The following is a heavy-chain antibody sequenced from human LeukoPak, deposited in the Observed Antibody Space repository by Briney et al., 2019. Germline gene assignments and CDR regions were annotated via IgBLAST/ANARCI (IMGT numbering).Heavy chain of an antibody. CDR2: IYSSGST. CDR3: ARQSGYLYYGMDV. V-gene: IGHV4-59*08. D-gene: IGHD5-18*01. Sequence: PSETLSLTCTVSGGSISSYYWSWIRQPPGKGLEWIGYIYSSGSTNYNPSLKSRVTISVDTSKNQFSLKLSSVTAADTAVYYCARQSGYLYYGMDVWGQGTTVTVSS. J-gene: IGHJ6*02. CDR1: GGSISSYY.